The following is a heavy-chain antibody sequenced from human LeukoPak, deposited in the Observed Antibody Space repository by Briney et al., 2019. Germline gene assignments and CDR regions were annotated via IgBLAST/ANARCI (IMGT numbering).Heavy chain of an antibody. V-gene: IGHV3-33*01. CDR1: GFTFSSYG. CDR2: IWYDGSNR. D-gene: IGHD1-1*01. J-gene: IGHJ3*02. Sequence: GSLRLSCAASGFTFSSYGMHWVRQAPGKGLEWVAVIWYDGSNRYYADSVKGRFTISRDNSKNTLYLQMNSLRAEDTAVYYCARERYATNRPRPQRAFDIWGQGTMVTVSS. CDR3: ARERYATNRPRPQRAFDI.